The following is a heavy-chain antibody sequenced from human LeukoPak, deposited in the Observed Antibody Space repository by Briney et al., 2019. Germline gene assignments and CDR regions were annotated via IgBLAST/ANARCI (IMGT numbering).Heavy chain of an antibody. J-gene: IGHJ4*02. CDR1: GDSVSTNCAA. CDR3: ARGGYSSGWRLDY. Sequence: SQTHSLTCSISGDSVSTNCAAWNWIRQSPSRGLEWLGRTYYRSKWYNDYSVFVKSRITINPDTSKNQFSLQLNSVTPEDTAVYYCARGGYSSGWRLDYWGQGTLVTVSS. V-gene: IGHV6-1*01. CDR2: TYYRSKWYN. D-gene: IGHD6-19*01.